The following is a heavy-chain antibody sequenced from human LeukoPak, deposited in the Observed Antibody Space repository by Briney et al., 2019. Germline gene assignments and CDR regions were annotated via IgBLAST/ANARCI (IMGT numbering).Heavy chain of an antibody. CDR3: ARGYCSGGSCDITDY. Sequence: GGSLRLSCAASGFTFSSSGMHWVRQAPGKGLEWVAFIQYDGSNKYYVDSVKGRFTISRDNSKYTLSLQMSSLRAEDTAVYYCARGYCSGGSCDITDYWGQGTLVTVSS. D-gene: IGHD2-15*01. CDR1: GFTFSSSG. J-gene: IGHJ4*02. V-gene: IGHV3-30*02. CDR2: IQYDGSNK.